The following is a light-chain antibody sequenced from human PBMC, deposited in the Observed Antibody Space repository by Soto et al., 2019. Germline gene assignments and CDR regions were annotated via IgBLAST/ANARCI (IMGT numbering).Light chain of an antibody. CDR3: QHYNSYSEA. CDR1: QTISSW. Sequence: DIQMTQSPSTLSGSVGDRVTITCRASQTISSWLAWYQQKPGKAPKVLIYKASTLKSGVPSRFSGSGSGTEVTLTISSLQPDDGATYYGQHYNSYSEAFGQGTKVDI. CDR2: KAS. V-gene: IGKV1-5*03. J-gene: IGKJ1*01.